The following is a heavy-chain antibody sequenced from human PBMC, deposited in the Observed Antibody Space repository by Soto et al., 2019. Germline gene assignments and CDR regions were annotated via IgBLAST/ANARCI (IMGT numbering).Heavy chain of an antibody. V-gene: IGHV1-69*13. CDR2: IIPIFGTA. J-gene: IGHJ3*02. CDR3: ARDRYYYDSSGYVDAFDI. CDR1: GGTFSSYA. D-gene: IGHD3-22*01. Sequence: SGKVSGKASGGTFSSYAISWVRQAPGQGLEWMGGIIPIFGTANYAQKFQGRVTITADESTSTAYMELSSLRSEDTAVYYCARDRYYYDSSGYVDAFDIWGQGTMVTVSS.